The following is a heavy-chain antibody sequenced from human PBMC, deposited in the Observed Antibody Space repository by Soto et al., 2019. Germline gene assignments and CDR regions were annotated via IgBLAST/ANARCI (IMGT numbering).Heavy chain of an antibody. V-gene: IGHV1-69*06. CDR2: ISPIFGTA. CDR1: GGTFSSYA. Sequence: SVKVSCKASGGTFSSYAISWVRQAPGQGLEWMGGISPIFGTANYAQKFQGRVTITADKSTSTAYMELSSLRSEDTAVYYCAGSMATVTTSGYYYGMDVWGQGTTVTVSS. D-gene: IGHD4-4*01. CDR3: AGSMATVTTSGYYYGMDV. J-gene: IGHJ6*02.